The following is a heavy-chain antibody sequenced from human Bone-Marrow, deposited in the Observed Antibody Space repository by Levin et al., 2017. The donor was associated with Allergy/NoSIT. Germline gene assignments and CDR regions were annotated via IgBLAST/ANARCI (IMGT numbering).Heavy chain of an antibody. CDR3: AREPLGVSMVVERAWFDP. V-gene: IGHV3-23*01. CDR1: GLSLGNFA. CDR2: ISKNGDT. Sequence: LSLTCAASGLSLGNFAMDWVRPAPGKGLEWVSSISKNGDTYYADSVKGRFTMSRDNAKDTVFLHMNNLSGDDTAVYYCAREPLGVSMVVERAWFDPWGQGTQVTVSS. J-gene: IGHJ5*02. D-gene: IGHD2-2*01.